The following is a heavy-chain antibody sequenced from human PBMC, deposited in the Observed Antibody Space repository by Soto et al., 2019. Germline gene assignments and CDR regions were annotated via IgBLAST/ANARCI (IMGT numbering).Heavy chain of an antibody. CDR3: AKATGLSYYYYGMDV. CDR1: GFTFSSYA. V-gene: IGHV3-23*01. D-gene: IGHD3-10*01. CDR2: ISGSGGST. Sequence: LRLSCAASGFTFSSYAMSWVRQAPGKGLGWVSAISGSGGSTYYADSVKGRFTISRDNSKNTLYLQMNSLRAEDTAVYYCAKATGLSYYYYGMDVWGQGTTVTVSS. J-gene: IGHJ6*02.